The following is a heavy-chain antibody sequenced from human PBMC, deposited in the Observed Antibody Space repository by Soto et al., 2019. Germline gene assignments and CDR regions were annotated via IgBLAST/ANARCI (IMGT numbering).Heavy chain of an antibody. CDR2: IKQDGSEK. CDR1: GFTFSSYW. J-gene: IGHJ4*02. CDR3: AREGLYCTKGVCSWPTYYFDY. D-gene: IGHD2-8*01. V-gene: IGHV3-7*01. Sequence: GGSLRLSSAASGFTFSSYWMSWVRQAPGKGLEWVANIKQDGSEKYYVDSVKGRFTISRDNAKNSPYLQMNSLRAEDTAVYYCAREGLYCTKGVCSWPTYYFDYWGQGTLVTVSS.